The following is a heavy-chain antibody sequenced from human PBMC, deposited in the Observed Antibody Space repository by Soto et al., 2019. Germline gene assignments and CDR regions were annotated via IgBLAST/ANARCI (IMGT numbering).Heavy chain of an antibody. CDR2: ISYSGNA. D-gene: IGHD1-26*01. Sequence: SETLSLTCTVSGGSITGYYWSWIRQPPGKGLEWIGYISYSGNANYIPSLKSRVFMSVDTSKNQISLNVTSATAADTAVYYCARGVGSSPPRSWGQGTLVTVSS. CDR3: ARGVGSSPPRS. V-gene: IGHV4-59*01. CDR1: GGSITGYY. J-gene: IGHJ1*01.